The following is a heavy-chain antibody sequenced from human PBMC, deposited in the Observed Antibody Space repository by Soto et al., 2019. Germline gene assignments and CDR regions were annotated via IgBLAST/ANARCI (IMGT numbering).Heavy chain of an antibody. CDR3: AIQHYCDRSGYYTWN. Sequence: SETLSLTCAVSGGSISSGGYSWSWIRQPPGKGLEWIGYIYHSGSTYYNPSLKSRVTISVDRSKNQFSLRLNSVTAADTAVYYCAIQHYCDRSGYYTWNCGKGTLVTVSS. CDR2: IYHSGST. CDR1: GGSISSGGYS. V-gene: IGHV4-30-2*01. D-gene: IGHD3-22*01. J-gene: IGHJ4*02.